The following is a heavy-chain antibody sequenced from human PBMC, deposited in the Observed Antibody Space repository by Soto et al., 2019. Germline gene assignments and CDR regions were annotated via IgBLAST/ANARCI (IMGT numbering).Heavy chain of an antibody. CDR2: IYHSGST. V-gene: IGHV4-4*02. Sequence: SETLSLTCAVSGGSISSSNWWSWVRKPPGKGLEWIGEIYHSGSTNYNPSLKSRVTISVDKSKNQFSLKLSSVTAADTAVYYCASCGFGNRDMFDFRGQGTSVIVSS. D-gene: IGHD3-10*01. CDR1: GGSISSSNW. CDR3: ASCGFGNRDMFDF. J-gene: IGHJ5*01.